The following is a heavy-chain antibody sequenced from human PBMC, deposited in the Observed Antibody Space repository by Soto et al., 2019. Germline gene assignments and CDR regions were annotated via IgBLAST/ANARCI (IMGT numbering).Heavy chain of an antibody. J-gene: IGHJ4*02. V-gene: IGHV4-4*02. CDR1: CGSLSSRNW. CDR2: IYHSGST. CDR3: ARAAMGGSSWPFDY. Sequence: SETLSLTCAVSCGSLSSRNWWSWVRQPPGKGLEWIGEIYHSGSTNYNPSLKSRVTISVDKSKNQFSLKLSSVTAADTAVYYCARAAMGGSSWPFDYWGQGTLVTVS. D-gene: IGHD6-13*01.